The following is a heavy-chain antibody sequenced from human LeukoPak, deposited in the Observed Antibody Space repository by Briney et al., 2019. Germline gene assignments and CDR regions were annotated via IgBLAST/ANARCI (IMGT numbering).Heavy chain of an antibody. CDR1: GFTFDDYG. CDR2: INWNGGTT. J-gene: IGHJ4*02. V-gene: IGHV3-20*04. CDR3: ARGGYRQLAYFDY. Sequence: GGSLTLSCEASGFTFDDYGMTWVRQVPGKGLEWISSINWNGGTTSYADSVKGRFTISRDNDKNSLYLQMNSLRAEDTALYYCARGGYRQLAYFDYWGQGALVTVSS. D-gene: IGHD3-16*02.